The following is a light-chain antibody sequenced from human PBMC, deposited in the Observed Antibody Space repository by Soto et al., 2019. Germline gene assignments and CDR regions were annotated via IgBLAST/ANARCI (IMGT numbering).Light chain of an antibody. CDR1: SSNIAAGYD. J-gene: IGLJ2*01. CDR2: GNT. Sequence: QSVLTQAPSVSGAPGQRVAISCSGSSSNIAAGYDVHWYQQVPGTPPKLLIYGNTNRPSGVPDRFSGSKSVTSASLAITGLQAEDEADYYCQSYDSSLSHVVFGGGTQLTVL. V-gene: IGLV1-40*01. CDR3: QSYDSSLSHVV.